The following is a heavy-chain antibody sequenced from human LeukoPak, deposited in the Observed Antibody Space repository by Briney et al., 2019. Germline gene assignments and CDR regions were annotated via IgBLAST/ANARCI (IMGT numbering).Heavy chain of an antibody. CDR3: ARDAIESSGWYAAFDI. V-gene: IGHV1-18*01. J-gene: IGHJ3*02. Sequence: ASVKVSCKASGYTFTSYGISWVRQAPGQGLEWMGWISAYNGNTNYAQKLQGRVTMTTDTSTSTAYMELGSLRSDDTAVYYCARDAIESSGWYAAFDIWGQGTMVTVSS. CDR2: ISAYNGNT. D-gene: IGHD6-19*01. CDR1: GYTFTSYG.